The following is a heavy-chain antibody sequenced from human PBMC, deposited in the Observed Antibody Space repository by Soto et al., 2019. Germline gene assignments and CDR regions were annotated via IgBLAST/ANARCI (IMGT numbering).Heavy chain of an antibody. CDR2: ISYDGSNK. J-gene: IGHJ5*02. CDR3: AEDPLSYDFWSPISGWFDP. CDR1: GFTFSSYG. Sequence: SLRLSCAASGFTFSSYGMYWVRQAPGKGLEWVAVISYDGSNKYYADSVKGRFTISRDNSKNTLYLQMNSLRAEDTAVYYCAEDPLSYDFWSPISGWFDPWGQGTLVTVSS. V-gene: IGHV3-30*18. D-gene: IGHD3-3*01.